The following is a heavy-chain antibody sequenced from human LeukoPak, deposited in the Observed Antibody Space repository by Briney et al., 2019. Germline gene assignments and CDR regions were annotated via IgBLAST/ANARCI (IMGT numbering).Heavy chain of an antibody. CDR3: ARDRYSVKRPFDC. V-gene: IGHV1-2*02. CDR1: GYTFTGYY. CDR2: INPNSGGT. J-gene: IGHJ4*02. D-gene: IGHD1-26*01. Sequence: ASVKVSCKASGYTFTGYYMHWVRQAPGQGLEWMGWINPNSGGTNYAQKFQGRVTMTRDTSISTAYMELSRLRSDDTAVYYCARDRYSVKRPFDCWGQGTLVTVSS.